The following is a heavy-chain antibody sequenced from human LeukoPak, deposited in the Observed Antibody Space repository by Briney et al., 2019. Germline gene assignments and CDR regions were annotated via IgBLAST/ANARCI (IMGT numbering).Heavy chain of an antibody. Sequence: AASVKVSCKASGYTLTSYYMHWVRQAPGQGLEWMGIINPSGGSTSYAQKFQGRVTMTRDTSTSTVYMELSSLRSEDTAVYYCAGDARGYSGSPGDMDVWGKGTTVTVSS. J-gene: IGHJ6*03. CDR1: GYTLTSYY. CDR2: INPSGGST. V-gene: IGHV1-46*01. D-gene: IGHD1-26*01. CDR3: AGDARGYSGSPGDMDV.